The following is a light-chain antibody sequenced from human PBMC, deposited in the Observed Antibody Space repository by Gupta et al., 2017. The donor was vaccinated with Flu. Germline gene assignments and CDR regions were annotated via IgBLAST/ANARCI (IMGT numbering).Light chain of an antibody. CDR1: QSVSSSY. Sequence: ALTQSPGTLSLSPGERATLSCRASQSVSSSYLAWYQQTPGQAPRLPIYGASSRATGIPDRVSGSVSGTEFTLTISRLEPEDFAVYYCQQYGSSPGTFGQGTKVEIK. CDR3: QQYGSSPGT. CDR2: GAS. V-gene: IGKV3-20*01. J-gene: IGKJ1*01.